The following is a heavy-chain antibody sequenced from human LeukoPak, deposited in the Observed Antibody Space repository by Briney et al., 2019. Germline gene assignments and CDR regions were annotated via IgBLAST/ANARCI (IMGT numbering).Heavy chain of an antibody. J-gene: IGHJ4*02. D-gene: IGHD5-18*01. CDR1: GFTFSNAW. V-gene: IGHV3-21*01. CDR3: ASIRRGYSYGSFDY. Sequence: GGSLRLSCAASGFTFSNAWMSWVRQAPGKGLEWVSSISSSSSYIYYADSVKGRFTISRDNAKNSLYLQMNSLRAEDTAVYYCASIRRGYSYGSFDYWGQGTLVTVSS. CDR2: ISSSSSYI.